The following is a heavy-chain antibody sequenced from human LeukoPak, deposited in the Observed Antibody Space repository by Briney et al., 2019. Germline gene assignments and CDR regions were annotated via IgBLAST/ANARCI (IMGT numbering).Heavy chain of an antibody. Sequence: SETLSLTCTVSGGSISSYYWSWIRQPPGKGLEWIGYIYYSGSTNYNPSLKSRVTISVDTSKNQFSLKLSSVAAADTAVYYCARSVEGYCSGGSCYSYYYYMDVWGKGTTVTVSS. J-gene: IGHJ6*03. CDR3: ARSVEGYCSGGSCYSYYYYMDV. CDR2: IYYSGST. V-gene: IGHV4-59*01. D-gene: IGHD2-15*01. CDR1: GGSISSYY.